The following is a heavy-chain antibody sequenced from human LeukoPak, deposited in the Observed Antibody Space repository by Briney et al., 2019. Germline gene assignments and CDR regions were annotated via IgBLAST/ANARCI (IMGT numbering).Heavy chain of an antibody. CDR3: ASSLRPYYFAY. CDR2: IYYSGST. Sequence: SETLSLTRTVSSGSISSYYWSWIRQPPGKGLEWIGYIYYSGSTNYNPSLKSRVTISVDTSKNQFSLKLSSVTAADTAVYYCASSLRPYYFAYWGQGTLVTVSS. V-gene: IGHV4-59*01. J-gene: IGHJ4*02. CDR1: SGSISSYY. D-gene: IGHD4-17*01.